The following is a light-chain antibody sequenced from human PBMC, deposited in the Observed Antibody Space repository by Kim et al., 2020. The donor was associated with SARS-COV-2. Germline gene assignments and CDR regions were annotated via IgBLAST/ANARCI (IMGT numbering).Light chain of an antibody. J-gene: IGKJ1*01. Sequence: EIVLTQSPATLSLSPGERATLSCRASQSVNSNLAWYQQKPGQAPRLLIYDASNRATGIPARFSGSGSGTDFTLTISSLETEDFAVYYCQQRSNWPRTFGQGTKVDIK. CDR1: QSVNSN. V-gene: IGKV3-11*01. CDR3: QQRSNWPRT. CDR2: DAS.